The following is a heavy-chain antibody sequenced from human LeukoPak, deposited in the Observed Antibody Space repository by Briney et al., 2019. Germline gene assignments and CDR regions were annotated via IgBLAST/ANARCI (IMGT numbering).Heavy chain of an antibody. V-gene: IGHV1-2*02. CDR3: AREDSSGTLIYFDY. Sequence: ASVKVSCEASGYTFTGYYMHWVRQAPGQGLEWMGWINPNSGGTNYAQKFQGRVTMTRDTSISTAYMELSRLRSDDTAVYYCAREDSSGTLIYFDYWGQGTLVTVSS. J-gene: IGHJ4*02. CDR1: GYTFTGYY. CDR2: INPNSGGT. D-gene: IGHD3-22*01.